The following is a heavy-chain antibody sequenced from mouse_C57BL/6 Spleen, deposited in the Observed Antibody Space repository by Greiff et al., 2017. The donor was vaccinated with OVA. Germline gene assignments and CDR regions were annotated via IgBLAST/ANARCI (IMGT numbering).Heavy chain of an antibody. CDR1: GYSITSGYD. V-gene: IGHV3-1*01. J-gene: IGHJ3*01. CDR3: ARGGDVGFAY. CDR2: ISYSGST. Sequence: EVKVEESGPGMVKPSQSLSLTCTVTGYSITSGYDWHWIRHFPGNKLEWMGYISYSGSTNYNPSLKSRISITHDTSKNHFFLKLNSVTTEDTATYYCARGGDVGFAYWGQGTLVTVSA. D-gene: IGHD3-3*01.